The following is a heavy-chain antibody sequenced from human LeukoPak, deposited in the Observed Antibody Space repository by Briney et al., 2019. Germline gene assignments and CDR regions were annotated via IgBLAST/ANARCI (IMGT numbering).Heavy chain of an antibody. Sequence: GGSLRLSCTASGFTFSSYTMNWVRQAPGKGLEWVSAISSNSYYRYYADSVKGRFTISRDNSKNTLYLQMNSLRAEDTAVYYCAKSGVVRALDYWGQGTLVTVSS. CDR1: GFTFSSYT. J-gene: IGHJ4*02. D-gene: IGHD2-15*01. CDR3: AKSGVVRALDY. CDR2: ISSNSYYR. V-gene: IGHV3-21*01.